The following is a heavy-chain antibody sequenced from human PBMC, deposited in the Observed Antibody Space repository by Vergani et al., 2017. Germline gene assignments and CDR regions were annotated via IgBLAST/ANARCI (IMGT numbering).Heavy chain of an antibody. Sequence: QVQLQQWGGGLLKPSETLSLTCVVNGWSFTSYHCTWIRQSPGEGLEWVGDIDHTGRPDYNPSLKSRLTISVDKSRNQFSLTLNSVTATDTAIYFCARVNTETNGHLYYYYYMDVWGQGTAVTVS. J-gene: IGHJ6*03. V-gene: IGHV4-34*01. D-gene: IGHD4-11*01. CDR3: ARVNTETNGHLYYYYYMDV. CDR2: IDHTGRP. CDR1: GWSFTSYH.